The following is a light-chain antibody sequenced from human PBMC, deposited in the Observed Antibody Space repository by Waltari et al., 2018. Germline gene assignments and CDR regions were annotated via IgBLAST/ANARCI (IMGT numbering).Light chain of an antibody. CDR2: LGS. CDR1: QSLLHSNGRSG. Sequence: DILMTQSPLSLSVTPGEPASAPCRSSQSLLHSNGRSGLDWYLQKPGQSPQLLIYLGSYRASGVPDRFSGSGSGTDFTLKISRVEAEDVGVYYCMQSLQSPWTFGQGTKVEIK. V-gene: IGKV2-28*01. J-gene: IGKJ1*01. CDR3: MQSLQSPWT.